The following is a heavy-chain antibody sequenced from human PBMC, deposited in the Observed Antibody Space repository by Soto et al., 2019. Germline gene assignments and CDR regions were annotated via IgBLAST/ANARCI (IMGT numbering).Heavy chain of an antibody. J-gene: IGHJ4*02. CDR2: FDPEDGET. D-gene: IGHD6-19*01. V-gene: IGHV1-24*01. CDR1: GYTLTELS. CDR3: ATVQVAVTYYFDY. Sequence: AAVKVSCKVCGYTLTELSMHWVRQAPGKGLEWMGGFDPEDGETIYAQKFQGRVTMTEDTSTDTAYMELSSLRSEDTAVYYCATVQVAVTYYFDYWGQGTLVTVS.